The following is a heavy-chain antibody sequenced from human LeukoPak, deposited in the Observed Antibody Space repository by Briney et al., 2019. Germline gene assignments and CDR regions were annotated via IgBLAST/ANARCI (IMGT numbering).Heavy chain of an antibody. CDR1: GFTFSNYW. Sequence: GGSLRLSCAASGFTFSNYWMHWVRQAPGKGLVWVSRIKSDGSSTSYADSVKGRFTISRDNAKNTLYLQMNSLRDEDTAVYYCARGTNGYPSWYFDLWGRGTLVTVSS. V-gene: IGHV3-74*01. J-gene: IGHJ2*01. D-gene: IGHD2-8*01. CDR2: IKSDGSST. CDR3: ARGTNGYPSWYFDL.